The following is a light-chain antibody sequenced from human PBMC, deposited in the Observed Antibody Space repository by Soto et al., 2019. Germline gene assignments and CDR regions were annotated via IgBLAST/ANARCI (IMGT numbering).Light chain of an antibody. CDR1: QSVLYTSNNKNY. CDR2: WAS. J-gene: IGKJ4*01. CDR3: QQYYSFPLT. V-gene: IGKV4-1*01. Sequence: DIVMTQSPDSLAVSLGERATFNCKSSQSVLYTSNNKNYLSWYQQKPGQPPKLLIYWASTRESGVPDRFSGSGSGTDFTLTISSLQAEDVAVYYCQQYYSFPLTFGGGTKVDIK.